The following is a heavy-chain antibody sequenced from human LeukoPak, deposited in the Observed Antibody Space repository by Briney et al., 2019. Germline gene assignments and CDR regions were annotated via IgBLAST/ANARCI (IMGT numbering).Heavy chain of an antibody. CDR1: GYSFTSYW. J-gene: IGHJ6*02. CDR2: IYPGDSDT. CDR3: ARRGYCSGGSCYQSNYYYYGMDV. Sequence: GESLKISCKGSGYSFTSYWIGWVRQMPGKGLEWMGIIYPGDSDTRYSPSFQGQVTISADKSISTAYPQWSSLKASDTAMYYCARRGYCSGGSCYQSNYYYYGMDVWDQGTTVTVSS. V-gene: IGHV5-51*01. D-gene: IGHD2-15*01.